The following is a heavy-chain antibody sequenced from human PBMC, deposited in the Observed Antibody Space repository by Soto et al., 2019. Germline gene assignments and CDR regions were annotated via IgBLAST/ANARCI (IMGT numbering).Heavy chain of an antibody. J-gene: IGHJ3*01. CDR3: AKESYYDSTGYQGAFDL. V-gene: IGHV3-23*01. D-gene: IGHD3-22*01. CDR1: GVSFSNYA. Sequence: GGSLRLSCAASGVSFSNYAMSWVRQAPGKGLEWVSAISYSGGTTYNADSVKGRFTISRDNSKNSLYLHMNSLRAEDTALYYCAKESYYDSTGYQGAFDLWGQGTMVTVSS. CDR2: ISYSGGTT.